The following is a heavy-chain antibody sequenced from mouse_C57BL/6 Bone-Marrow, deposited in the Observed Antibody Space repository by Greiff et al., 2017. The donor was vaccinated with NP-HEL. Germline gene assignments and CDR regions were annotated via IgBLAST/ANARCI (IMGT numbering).Heavy chain of an antibody. CDR1: GYAFTNYL. CDR2: INPGSGGT. V-gene: IGHV1-54*01. D-gene: IGHD2-2*01. CDR3: ARRFYYGYAWFAY. J-gene: IGHJ3*01. Sequence: QVQLQQSGAELVRPGTSVKVSCKASGYAFTNYLIEWVKQRPGQGLEWIGVINPGSGGTNYNEKFKGKATLTADKSSSTAYMQLSSLTSEDSAVYFCARRFYYGYAWFAYWGQGTLVTVSA.